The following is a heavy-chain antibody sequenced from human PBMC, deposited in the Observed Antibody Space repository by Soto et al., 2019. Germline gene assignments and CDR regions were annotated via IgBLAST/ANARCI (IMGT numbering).Heavy chain of an antibody. CDR2: INHSGST. CDR3: ARGYCSSTSCLYYFDY. V-gene: IGHV4-34*01. Sequence: SETLSLTCAVYGGSFSGYYWSWIRQPPGKGLEWIGEINHSGSTNYNPSLKSRVTISVDTSKNQFSLKLSSVTAADTAVYYCARGYCSSTSCLYYFDYWGQGTLVTVSS. J-gene: IGHJ4*02. CDR1: GGSFSGYY. D-gene: IGHD2-2*01.